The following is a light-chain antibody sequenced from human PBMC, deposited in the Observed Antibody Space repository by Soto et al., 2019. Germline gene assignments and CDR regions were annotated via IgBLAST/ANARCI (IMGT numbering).Light chain of an antibody. CDR1: QSVSSSY. CDR3: QQYGSSPPTIA. CDR2: GAS. V-gene: IGKV3-20*01. J-gene: IGKJ5*01. Sequence: EIVLRPSPATLSLKPVERATLSCVASQSVSSSYLAWYQQKPGQPPRLLIYGASSRATGIPDRFSGSGSGTDFAPTISILQPEDFAVYYCQQYGSSPPTIAFGQGTRLEIK.